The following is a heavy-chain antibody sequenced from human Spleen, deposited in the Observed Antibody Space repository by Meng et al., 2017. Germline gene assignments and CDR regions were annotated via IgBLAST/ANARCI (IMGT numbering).Heavy chain of an antibody. J-gene: IGHJ6*02. Sequence: SETLSLTCAVSGYSISSGYYWGWIRPPPGKGLEWIGSIYHSGSTYYNPSLKSRVTISVDTSKNQFSLKLSSMTAADTAVYYCAVTTYYYDSSGYNYYYGMDVWGQGPTVTVSS. CDR3: AVTTYYYDSSGYNYYYGMDV. D-gene: IGHD3-22*01. V-gene: IGHV4-38-2*01. CDR2: IYHSGST. CDR1: GYSISSGYY.